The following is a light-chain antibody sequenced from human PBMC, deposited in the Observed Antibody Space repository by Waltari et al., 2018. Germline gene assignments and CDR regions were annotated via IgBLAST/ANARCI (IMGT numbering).Light chain of an antibody. J-gene: IGKJ4*01. CDR3: QQCYSSPLT. CDR1: QSILSGSDNKNY. V-gene: IGKV4-1*01. CDR2: WAS. Sequence: DIVMTQSPASLAVSLGERAPINCRSSQSILSGSDNKNYLVWYQQKPGQPPKLLISWASTRESGVPDRFSGGGSGTDFSLTISSLQAEDVAVYYCQQCYSSPLTFGGGTKVEIK.